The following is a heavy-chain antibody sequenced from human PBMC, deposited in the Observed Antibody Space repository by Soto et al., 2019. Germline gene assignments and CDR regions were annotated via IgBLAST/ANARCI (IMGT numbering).Heavy chain of an antibody. CDR1: GYTFTSYD. D-gene: IGHD3-3*01. CDR2: MNPNSGNT. V-gene: IGHV1-8*01. J-gene: IGHJ6*03. CDR3: ARGFWSGYPYYYYYMDV. Sequence: ASVKVSCKASGYTFTSYDINWVRQATGQGLEWMGWMNPNSGNTGYAQKFQGRVTMTRNTSIGTAYMELSSLRSEDTAVYYCARGFWSGYPYYYYYMDVWGKGTTVTVSS.